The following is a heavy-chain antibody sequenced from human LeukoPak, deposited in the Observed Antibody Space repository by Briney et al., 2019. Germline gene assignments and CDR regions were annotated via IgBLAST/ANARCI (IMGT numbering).Heavy chain of an antibody. Sequence: GGSLRLSCAASGFTVSSNYMSWVRQAPGKGLEWVSVIYSGGSTYYADSVKGRFTISRDNSKNTLYLQMNSLRAEDTAVYYCASDFPPHGYSGSSRWGQGTLVTVSS. V-gene: IGHV3-53*01. CDR1: GFTVSSNY. CDR3: ASDFPPHGYSGSSR. J-gene: IGHJ4*02. CDR2: IYSGGST. D-gene: IGHD1-26*01.